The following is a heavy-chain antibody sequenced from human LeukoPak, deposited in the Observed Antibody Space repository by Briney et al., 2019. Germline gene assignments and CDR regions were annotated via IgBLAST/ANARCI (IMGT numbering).Heavy chain of an antibody. Sequence: ASVKVSCKASGYTFTSYGISWVRQAPGQGLEWMGWISAYNGNTNYAQKLQGRVTMTTDTSTSTAYMELRSLRSDDTAVYYCARDLMEVSGWYPIPSDYWGQGTLVTVSS. J-gene: IGHJ4*02. D-gene: IGHD6-13*01. CDR3: ARDLMEVSGWYPIPSDY. CDR1: GYTFTSYG. V-gene: IGHV1-18*01. CDR2: ISAYNGNT.